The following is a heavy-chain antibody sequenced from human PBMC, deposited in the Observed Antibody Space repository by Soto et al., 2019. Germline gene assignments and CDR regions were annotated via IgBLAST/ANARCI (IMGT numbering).Heavy chain of an antibody. CDR1: GFTFSSYW. J-gene: IGHJ4*02. CDR2: IKQDGSEK. CDR3: ASDVAARLYYFDY. V-gene: IGHV3-7*01. D-gene: IGHD6-6*01. Sequence: EVQLVESGGGLVQPGGSLRLSCAASGFTFSSYWMSWVRQAPGKGLEWVANIKQDGSEKYYVDSVKGRFTISRDHAKNSLYLQMNSLRAEDTAVYYGASDVAARLYYFDYWGQGTLVTFSA.